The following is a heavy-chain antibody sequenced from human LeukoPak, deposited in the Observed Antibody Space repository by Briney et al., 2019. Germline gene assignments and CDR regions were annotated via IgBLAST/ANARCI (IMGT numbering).Heavy chain of an antibody. Sequence: GGSLRLSCAASGFTFSSYGMHWVRQAPGKGLEWVSYIGGSSSTTYYADSVKGRFTISRDNAKNSLHLQMNSLRAEDTAVYYCATEGVITNWGQGTLVTVSS. CDR1: GFTFSSYG. D-gene: IGHD3-22*01. J-gene: IGHJ4*02. CDR3: ATEGVITN. CDR2: IGGSSSTT. V-gene: IGHV3-48*04.